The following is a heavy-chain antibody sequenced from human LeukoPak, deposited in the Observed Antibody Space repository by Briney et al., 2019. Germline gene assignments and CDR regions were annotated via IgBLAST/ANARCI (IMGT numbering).Heavy chain of an antibody. J-gene: IGHJ4*02. CDR1: GFTFSSYA. CDR3: ARDFDAYFDY. V-gene: IGHV3-30-3*01. CDR2: ISYDGSNK. Sequence: AGSLRLSCAASGFTFSSYAMHWVRQAPGKGLEWVAVISYDGSNKYYADSVKGRFTISRDNSKNTLYLQMNSLRAEDTAVYYCARDFDAYFDYWGQGTLVTVSS.